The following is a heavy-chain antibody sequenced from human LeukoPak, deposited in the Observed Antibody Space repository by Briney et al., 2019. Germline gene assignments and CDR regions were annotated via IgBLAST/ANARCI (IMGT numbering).Heavy chain of an antibody. CDR1: GYTFTSYD. V-gene: IGHV1-8*03. D-gene: IGHD1-26*01. CDR2: MNPNTGNT. CDR3: ARGVGATISYYHYYIDV. Sequence: EASVKVSCKASGYTFTSYDINWARQASGQGLEWMGWMNPNTGNTGYAQKFQGRVTITRNTSISTVYMELSSLRSEDTAVYYCARGVGATISYYHYYIDVWGKGITVTVSS. J-gene: IGHJ6*03.